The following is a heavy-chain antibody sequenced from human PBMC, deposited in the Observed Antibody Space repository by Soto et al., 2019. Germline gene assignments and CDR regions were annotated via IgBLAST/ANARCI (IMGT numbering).Heavy chain of an antibody. V-gene: IGHV1-8*01. CDR2: MNPNSGNT. J-gene: IGHJ4*02. Sequence: ASVKVSCKASGYTFTSYDINWVRQATGQGLEWMGWMNPNSGNTGYAQKFQGRVTMTRNTSISTAYMELSSLRSEDTAVYYCARHYDILTGYPLHFDYWGQGTLVTVSS. D-gene: IGHD3-9*01. CDR1: GYTFTSYD. CDR3: ARHYDILTGYPLHFDY.